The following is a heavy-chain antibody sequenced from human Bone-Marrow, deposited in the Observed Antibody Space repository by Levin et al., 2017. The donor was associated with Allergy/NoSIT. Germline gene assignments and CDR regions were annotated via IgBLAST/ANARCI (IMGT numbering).Heavy chain of an antibody. CDR3: ARATRSSLIYYFDY. CDR1: GDSISRFY. J-gene: IGHJ4*02. D-gene: IGHD6-13*01. V-gene: IGHV4-59*01. CDR2: GYYSGNT. Sequence: ETLSLTCTVSGDSISRFYWSWIRQPPGRGLEWIGNGYYSGNTNYNPSLKSRVTILVDASKNQFSLKLSSLTAADTAVYYCARATRSSLIYYFDYWGQGTLVTVSS.